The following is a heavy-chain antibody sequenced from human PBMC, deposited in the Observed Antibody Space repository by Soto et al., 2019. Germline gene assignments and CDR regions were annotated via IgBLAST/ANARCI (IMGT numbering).Heavy chain of an antibody. V-gene: IGHV1-18*04. CDR1: GYTFTSYG. CDR3: ARGGVGYYGMDV. J-gene: IGHJ6*02. Sequence: ASVKVSCKASGYTFTSYGISWVRQAPGQGLERMGWISAYNGNTNCSQKVQGRVTITRDTSASTAYMELSSLRSEDTAVYYCARGGVGYYGMDVWGQGTTVTVSS. D-gene: IGHD1-26*01. CDR2: ISAYNGNT.